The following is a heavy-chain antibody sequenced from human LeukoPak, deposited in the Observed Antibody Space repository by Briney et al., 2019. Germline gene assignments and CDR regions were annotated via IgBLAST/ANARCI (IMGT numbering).Heavy chain of an antibody. Sequence: GGSLRLSRTASGFTYNGYSLNWVRQAPGKGLEWVSSISTSSSYIYYADSVKGRFTISRNNPKNSLYLQMNSLRAEGTSVYYCAITLGDPSYFDYWGQGTLVTVSS. J-gene: IGHJ4*02. CDR3: AITLGDPSYFDY. CDR2: ISTSSSYI. CDR1: GFTYNGYS. D-gene: IGHD3-10*01. V-gene: IGHV3-21*01.